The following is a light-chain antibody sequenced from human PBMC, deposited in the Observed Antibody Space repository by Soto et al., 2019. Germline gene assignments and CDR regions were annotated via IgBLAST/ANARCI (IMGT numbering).Light chain of an antibody. J-gene: IGKJ1*01. Sequence: IQLTQSPSSLSASVGDRFTITCRASQTISSWLAWYQQKPGKAPKLLIFAASSLQSGVPSRFSGSRSGPDFTLTISSLQPEDFATYYCQQSYSSPPTFGQGTKVDIK. CDR2: AAS. CDR3: QQSYSSPPT. V-gene: IGKV1-39*01. CDR1: QTISSW.